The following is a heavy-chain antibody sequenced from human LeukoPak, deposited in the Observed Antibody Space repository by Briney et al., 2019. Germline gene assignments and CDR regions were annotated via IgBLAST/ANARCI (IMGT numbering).Heavy chain of an antibody. J-gene: IGHJ6*03. CDR1: GYTFTDYY. CDR2: INPRGGST. V-gene: IGHV1-46*01. CDR3: TTDPLVAAALYYYMDV. D-gene: IGHD6-13*01. Sequence: GASVKVSCKASGYTFTDYYMHWVRQAPGQGLEWMGMINPRGGSTTYAQTFQGRVSMTRDTSTSTVYMEVSSLRSEDTAVYYCTTDPLVAAALYYYMDVWGKGTTVTVSS.